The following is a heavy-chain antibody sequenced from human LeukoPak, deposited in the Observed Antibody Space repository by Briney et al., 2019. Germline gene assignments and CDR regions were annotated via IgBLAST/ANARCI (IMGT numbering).Heavy chain of an antibody. CDR1: EFTFSSYG. J-gene: IGHJ6*02. V-gene: IGHV3-30*03. CDR2: MSYDGSGK. CDR3: AREVGYGMDV. Sequence: PGGSLRLSCAASEFTFSSYGMHWVRQAPGKGLEWVAVMSYDGSGKYYADSVKGRFTISRDNSKSTLYLQMNSLRAEDTAVYYCAREVGYGMDVWGQGTTVTVSS.